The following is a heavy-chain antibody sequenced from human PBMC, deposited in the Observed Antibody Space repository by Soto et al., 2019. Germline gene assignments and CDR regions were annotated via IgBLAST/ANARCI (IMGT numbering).Heavy chain of an antibody. CDR3: ARSGGGALDY. D-gene: IGHD1-26*01. Sequence: SQTLSLTCAISGDSVSSKSAAWNWIRRSPARGLEWLGRTYYRSKWHNDYAVSVKSRITINPDTSKNQSSLQLNSVTPEVTAVYYWARSGGGALDYWGQGTLVTVSS. J-gene: IGHJ4*02. CDR2: TYYRSKWHN. CDR1: GDSVSSKSAA. V-gene: IGHV6-1*01.